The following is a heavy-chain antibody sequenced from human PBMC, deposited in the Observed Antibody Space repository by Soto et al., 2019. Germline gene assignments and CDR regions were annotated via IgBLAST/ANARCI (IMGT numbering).Heavy chain of an antibody. CDR3: ARVSCGGSCLDY. V-gene: IGHV4-30-2*01. D-gene: IGHD2-15*01. J-gene: IGHJ4*02. CDR1: GGSISSGGYS. CDR2: IYHSGST. Sequence: PSETLSLTCAVSGGSISSGGYSWSWIRQPPGKGLEWIGYIYHSGSTYYNPSLKSRVTISVDRSKNQLSLKLSSVTAADTAVYYCARVSCGGSCLDYWGQGTLVTVSS.